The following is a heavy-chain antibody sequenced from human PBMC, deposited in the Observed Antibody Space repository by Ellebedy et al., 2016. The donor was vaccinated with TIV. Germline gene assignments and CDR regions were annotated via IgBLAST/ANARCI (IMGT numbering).Heavy chain of an antibody. V-gene: IGHV4-59*01. CDR2: AHYSGQK. J-gene: IGHJ4*02. CDR1: GGSITSYY. Sequence: SETLSLTCSVSGGSITSYYWAWIRHSPARGLEYIGYAHYSGQKHYNPSLKSRVSISLETSKNQFSLDLDSVIPADTAVYYCARMEFGGYWGQGILVTVSS. CDR3: ARMEFGGY. D-gene: IGHD3-10*01.